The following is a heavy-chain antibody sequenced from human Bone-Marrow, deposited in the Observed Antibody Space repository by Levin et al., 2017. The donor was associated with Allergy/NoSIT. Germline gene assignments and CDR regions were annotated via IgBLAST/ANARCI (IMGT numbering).Heavy chain of an antibody. CDR1: GGSFSGYY. CDR2: INHSGST. V-gene: IGHV4-34*01. Sequence: GSLRLSCAVYGGSFSGYYWSWIRQPPGKGLEWIGEINHSGSTNYNPSLKSRVTISVDTSKNQFSLKLSSVTAADTAVYYCATSGGSDDYWGQGTLVTVSS. D-gene: IGHD2-15*01. J-gene: IGHJ4*02. CDR3: ATSGGSDDY.